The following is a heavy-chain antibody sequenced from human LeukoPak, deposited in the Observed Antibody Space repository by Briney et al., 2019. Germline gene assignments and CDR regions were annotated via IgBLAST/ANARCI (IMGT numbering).Heavy chain of an antibody. CDR2: ISAYNGNT. CDR3: ARSFSSGWYIFDY. J-gene: IGHJ4*02. Sequence: ASLKVSCKASGYTXTSYGISWVRQAPGQGLEWMGWISAYNGNTNYAQKVQGRVTMTTDTSTSTAYVELRSLRSDDTAVYYCARSFSSGWYIFDYWGQGTLVTVSS. V-gene: IGHV1-18*01. CDR1: GYTXTSYG. D-gene: IGHD6-19*01.